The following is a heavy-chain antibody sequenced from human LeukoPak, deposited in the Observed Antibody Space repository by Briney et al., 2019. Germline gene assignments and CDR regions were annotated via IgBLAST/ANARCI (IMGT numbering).Heavy chain of an antibody. J-gene: IGHJ4*02. CDR1: GASITSTNYY. V-gene: IGHV4-39*01. CDR2: LYFGGPP. D-gene: IGHD3-9*01. Sequence: SETLSLTCTVSGASITSTNYYWGWIRQPPVKGLEWIASLYFGGPPHYNPSLESRVSISVDTSKNQFYLKLSSVTAADTAVYYCARAVGSFDWLPLFDYWGQGTLVTVSS. CDR3: ARAVGSFDWLPLFDY.